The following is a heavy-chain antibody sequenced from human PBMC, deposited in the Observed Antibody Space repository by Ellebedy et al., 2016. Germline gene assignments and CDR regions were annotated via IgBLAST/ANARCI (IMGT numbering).Heavy chain of an antibody. Sequence: SETLSLTCAVYGGSFSGYYWSWIRQPPGKGLEWIGYIYYSGSTNYNPSLKSRVTISVDTSKNQFSLKLSSVTAADTAVYYCAGGVDTAMVIDYWGQGTLVTVSS. J-gene: IGHJ4*02. V-gene: IGHV4-59*08. CDR2: IYYSGST. D-gene: IGHD5-18*01. CDR1: GGSFSGYY. CDR3: AGGVDTAMVIDY.